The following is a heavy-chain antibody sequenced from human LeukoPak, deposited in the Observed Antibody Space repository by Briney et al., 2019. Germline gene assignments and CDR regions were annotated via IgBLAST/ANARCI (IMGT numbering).Heavy chain of an antibody. Sequence: SVKVSCKASGFAFSNSAVQWVRQARGQRLEWIGWIVVGSGNTNYAQKFQERVTIARDVSTNTAYMELSSLRSEDTAVYYCAADIVGSQLHWGQGTVVTASS. CDR2: IVVGSGNT. D-gene: IGHD1-26*01. CDR3: AADIVGSQLH. CDR1: GFAFSNSA. J-gene: IGHJ4*02. V-gene: IGHV1-58*01.